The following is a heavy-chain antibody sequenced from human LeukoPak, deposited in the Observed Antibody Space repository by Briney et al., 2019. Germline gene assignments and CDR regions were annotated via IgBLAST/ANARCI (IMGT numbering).Heavy chain of an antibody. CDR2: IYHNGST. CDR1: GASISGGAYY. CDR3: ARESSGILVS. V-gene: IGHV4-31*03. J-gene: IGHJ5*02. D-gene: IGHD3-22*01. Sequence: PSETLSLTCTVSGASISGGAYYWGWIRQLPGKGLEWVAYIYHNGSTYYNPSLKSRLTMSVDTSASQFSLKMNSVTAADTAVYYCARESSGILVSWGQGTLVTVSS.